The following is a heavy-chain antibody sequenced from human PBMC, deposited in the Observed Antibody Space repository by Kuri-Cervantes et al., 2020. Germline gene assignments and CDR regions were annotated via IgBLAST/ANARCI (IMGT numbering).Heavy chain of an antibody. D-gene: IGHD5-12*01. CDR3: ARPGYSGYDFAFDI. CDR2: ISGSGGST. CDR1: GFTFSSCA. V-gene: IGHV3-23*01. J-gene: IGHJ3*02. Sequence: GGSLRLSCAASGFTFSSCAMSWVRQAPGKGLEWVSSISGSGGSTYHADSVKGRFTISRDNSKNTLYLQMNSLRAEDTAVYYCARPGYSGYDFAFDIWGQGTMVTVSS.